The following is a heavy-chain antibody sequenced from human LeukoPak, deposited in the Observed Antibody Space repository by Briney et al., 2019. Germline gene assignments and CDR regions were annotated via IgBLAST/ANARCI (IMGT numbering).Heavy chain of an antibody. CDR2: IKQDGSEK. CDR3: ARAVAAAAVYYFGY. CDR1: GFTFSSYW. J-gene: IGHJ4*02. D-gene: IGHD6-13*01. Sequence: GGSLRLSCAASGFTFSSYWMSRVRQAPGKGLEWVANIKQDGSEKYYVDSVKGRFTISRDNAKNSLYLQMNSLRAEDTAVYYCARAVAAAAVYYFGYWGQGTLVTVSS. V-gene: IGHV3-7*03.